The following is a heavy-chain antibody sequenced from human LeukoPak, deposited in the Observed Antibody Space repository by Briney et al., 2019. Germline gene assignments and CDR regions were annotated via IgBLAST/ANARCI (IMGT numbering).Heavy chain of an antibody. J-gene: IGHJ4*02. CDR2: ISYDGSKK. CDR1: GFTFSNHG. Sequence: GRSLRLSCAVSGFTFSNHGMHWLRQAPGKGLEWVAIISYDGSKKYYAESVKGRFTISRDNSDSTLYLQMNSLRTEDTALYHCARDRAWNYFDSWGQGALVTVSS. V-gene: IGHV3-30*03. CDR3: ARDRAWNYFDS. D-gene: IGHD1-1*01.